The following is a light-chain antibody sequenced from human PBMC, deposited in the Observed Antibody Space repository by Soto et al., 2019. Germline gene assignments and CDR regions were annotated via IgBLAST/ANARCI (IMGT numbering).Light chain of an antibody. Sequence: EIVLTQSPATLSLSPGEGVTLSCRASQSIRTYLGWYQQKPGQAPRLLIYDASNRATGIPARFSGSGSGTDFTLTISSLEPEDFAVYYCQQRIDWPLTFGGGTKVEIK. V-gene: IGKV3-11*01. CDR1: QSIRTY. CDR3: QQRIDWPLT. J-gene: IGKJ4*01. CDR2: DAS.